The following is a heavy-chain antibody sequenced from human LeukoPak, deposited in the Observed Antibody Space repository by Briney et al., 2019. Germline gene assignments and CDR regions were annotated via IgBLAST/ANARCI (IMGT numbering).Heavy chain of an antibody. D-gene: IGHD3-10*01. Sequence: PSETLSLTCTVSGGSISGYYWSWIRQSPGKGLEWIGYIYNSGSTNYNPSLQSRVTISVDTSKNQFSLNLSSVTAADTAVYYCARYGSGTYPRFDYGGQGTLVTVSS. CDR1: GGSISGYY. CDR3: ARYGSGTYPRFDY. J-gene: IGHJ4*02. CDR2: IYNSGST. V-gene: IGHV4-59*08.